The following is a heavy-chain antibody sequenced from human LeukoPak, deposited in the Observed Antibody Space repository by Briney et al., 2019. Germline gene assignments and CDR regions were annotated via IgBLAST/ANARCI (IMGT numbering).Heavy chain of an antibody. CDR1: GFTFSSYW. D-gene: IGHD3-22*01. CDR2: IKQDGSEK. J-gene: IGHJ4*02. CDR3: ARGPLGGYDSSGYYDY. Sequence: GGSLRLSCAASGFTFSSYWMSWVRQAPGKGLEWVANIKQDGSEKYYVDSVKGRFTISRDNAKNSLYLQMNSLRAEDTAVYYCARGPLGGYDSSGYYDYWGQGTLVTVSS. V-gene: IGHV3-7*01.